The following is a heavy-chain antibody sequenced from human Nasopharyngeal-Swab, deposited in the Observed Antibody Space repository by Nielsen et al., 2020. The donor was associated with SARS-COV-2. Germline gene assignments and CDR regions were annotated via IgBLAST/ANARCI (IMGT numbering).Heavy chain of an antibody. CDR3: APEYCSGGTCYSVFHY. J-gene: IGHJ4*02. D-gene: IGHD2-15*01. Sequence: ASVKDSCKASGYTFGGYYMHWVRQAPAQGLEWMGWINPDSGDARYAQKFQGRVTMTRDTSISTAYMELSRLRSDDTAVYYCAPEYCSGGTCYSVFHYWGQGTLVTVSS. V-gene: IGHV1-2*02. CDR2: INPDSGDA. CDR1: GYTFGGYY.